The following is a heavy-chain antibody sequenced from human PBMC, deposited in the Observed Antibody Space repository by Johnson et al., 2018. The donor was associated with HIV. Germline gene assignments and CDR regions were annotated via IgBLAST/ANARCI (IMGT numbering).Heavy chain of an antibody. CDR1: GFTFSSYA. V-gene: IGHV3-30*18. CDR2: ISYDGSNK. J-gene: IGHJ3*02. CDR3: AKESAKGAFDI. Sequence: VQLVESGGGVVQPGRSLRLSCAASGFTFSSYAMHWVRQAPGKGLEWVAVISYDGSNKYYADSVKGRFTISRDNSKNTLYLQMNSLRAEDTAVYYCAKESAKGAFDIWGQGTMVTVSS.